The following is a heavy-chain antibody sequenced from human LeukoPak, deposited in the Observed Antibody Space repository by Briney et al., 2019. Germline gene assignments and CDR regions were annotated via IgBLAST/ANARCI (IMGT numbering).Heavy chain of an antibody. CDR1: GFTVSSNY. CDR3: ASRITMVRGAFGMDV. J-gene: IGHJ6*02. Sequence: PGGSLRLSCAASGFTVSSNYMSWVRQAPGKGLEWVSVIYSGGSTYYADSVKGRFTISRENSKNTLYLQMNSLRAEDTAVYYCASRITMVRGAFGMDVWGQGTTVTVSS. CDR2: IYSGGST. V-gene: IGHV3-53*01. D-gene: IGHD3-10*01.